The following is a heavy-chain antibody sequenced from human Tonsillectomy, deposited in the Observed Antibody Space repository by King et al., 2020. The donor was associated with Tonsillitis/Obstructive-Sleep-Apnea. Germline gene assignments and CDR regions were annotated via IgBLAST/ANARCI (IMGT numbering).Heavy chain of an antibody. Sequence: VQLVESGGGLVQPGGSLRLSCAASGFTFSSYWMHWVRQPPGKGLVWVSHINSDGSSTTYADSVKGRFTISRDNAKNTLYLQMNSLRAEDTAVYYCARVTQLVGGGGDYWGQGTLVTVSS. D-gene: IGHD6-6*01. V-gene: IGHV3-74*01. CDR2: INSDGSST. J-gene: IGHJ4*02. CDR1: GFTFSSYW. CDR3: ARVTQLVGGGGDY.